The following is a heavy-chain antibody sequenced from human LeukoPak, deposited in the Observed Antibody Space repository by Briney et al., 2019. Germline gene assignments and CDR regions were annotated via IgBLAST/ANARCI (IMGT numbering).Heavy chain of an antibody. J-gene: IGHJ4*02. CDR1: GGSISSSRSY. V-gene: IGHV4-39*07. Sequence: SETLSLTCSVSGGSISSSRSYWGWIRQTPGKGLEWVGSIYYNGDTYYNPSFKSRVSMSVDTAKNQISLILTSVTAADTAVYYCARVARCTSCFDVDYWGQGTLVTVSS. D-gene: IGHD2-2*01. CDR2: IYYNGDT. CDR3: ARVARCTSCFDVDY.